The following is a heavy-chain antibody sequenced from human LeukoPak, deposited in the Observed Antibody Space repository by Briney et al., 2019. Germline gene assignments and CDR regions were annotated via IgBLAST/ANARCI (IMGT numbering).Heavy chain of an antibody. J-gene: IGHJ5*02. Sequence: LRLSCAASGFTFSSYEMNWVRQAPGKGLEWIGSIYHSGSTYYNPSLKSRVTISVDTSKNQFSLKLSSVTAADTAVYYCARHQRYCSSTSCYHWFDPWGQGTLVTVSS. CDR1: GFTFSSYE. CDR3: ARHQRYCSSTSCYHWFDP. D-gene: IGHD2-2*01. V-gene: IGHV4-38-2*01. CDR2: IYHSGST.